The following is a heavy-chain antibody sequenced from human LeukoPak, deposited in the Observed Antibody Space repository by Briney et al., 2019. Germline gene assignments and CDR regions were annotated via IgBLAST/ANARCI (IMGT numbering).Heavy chain of an antibody. CDR3: ARGGPNSGGWTLDH. CDR1: GYTLSSYA. V-gene: IGHV1-3*03. Sequence: ASVKVSCKTSGYTLSSYAMHWVRQAPGQRLEWMGCINGDNGNTQYSQKFQGRVAFTRDTSASTAYMELSSLTSEDMAVFYCARGGPNSGGWTLDHWGQGTLVSVSS. CDR2: INGDNGNT. J-gene: IGHJ4*02. D-gene: IGHD6-19*01.